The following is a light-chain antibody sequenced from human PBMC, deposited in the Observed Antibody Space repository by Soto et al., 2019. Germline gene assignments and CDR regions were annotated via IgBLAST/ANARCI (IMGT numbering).Light chain of an antibody. CDR3: QQYNSSTWT. Sequence: IQMTQSPSTLSASVGDRVTITXRASQSISSWLAWYQQKPGKAPKLLIYDASSLESGVPSRFSGSGSGTEFTLTISSLQPDDFATYYCQQYNSSTWTFGQGTKVDIK. CDR2: DAS. V-gene: IGKV1-5*01. J-gene: IGKJ1*01. CDR1: QSISSW.